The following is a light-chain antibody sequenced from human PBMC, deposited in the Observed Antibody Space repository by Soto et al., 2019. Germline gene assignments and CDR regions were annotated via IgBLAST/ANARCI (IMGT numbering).Light chain of an antibody. V-gene: IGKV1-9*01. Sequence: DIQLTQSPPFLSASVGDRVTISCRASQGISSYLAWYQQKPGKAPKLLIYAASTLQSGVPSRFSGSGSGTEFTHAISSLQPEDFATCYCQQLNSFPFTFGPGTKVDIK. CDR3: QQLNSFPFT. CDR1: QGISSY. CDR2: AAS. J-gene: IGKJ3*01.